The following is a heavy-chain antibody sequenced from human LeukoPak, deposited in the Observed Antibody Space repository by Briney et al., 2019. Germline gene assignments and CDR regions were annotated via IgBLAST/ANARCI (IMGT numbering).Heavy chain of an antibody. Sequence: GGSLRLSCAASGFTVSSNYMNWVRQAPGKGLEWVSVIYGGGNIYYADSVKGRFTISRDNSKNTLYLQMYSLRAEDTAVYYCARGAGYNYPYYFDYWGQGTLVTVSS. CDR3: ARGAGYNYPYYFDY. J-gene: IGHJ4*02. CDR2: IYGGGNI. D-gene: IGHD5-24*01. CDR1: GFTVSSNY. V-gene: IGHV3-53*01.